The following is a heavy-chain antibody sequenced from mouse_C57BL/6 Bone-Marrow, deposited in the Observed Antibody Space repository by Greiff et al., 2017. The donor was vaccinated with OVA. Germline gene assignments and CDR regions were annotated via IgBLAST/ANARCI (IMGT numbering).Heavy chain of an antibody. CDR2: IYPGSGST. D-gene: IGHD1-1*01. Sequence: QVQLQQPGAELVKPGASVKMSCKASGYTFTSYWITWVKQRPGQGLEWIGDIYPGSGSTNYNEKFKSKATLTGDTSSSTAYMQLSSLTSEDSAVYYWARRYYGSSYWYFDVWGTGTTVTVSS. V-gene: IGHV1-55*01. CDR1: GYTFTSYW. CDR3: ARRYYGSSYWYFDV. J-gene: IGHJ1*03.